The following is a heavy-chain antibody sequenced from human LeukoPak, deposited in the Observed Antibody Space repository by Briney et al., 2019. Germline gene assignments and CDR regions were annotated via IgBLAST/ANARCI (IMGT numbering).Heavy chain of an antibody. Sequence: GGSLRLSCAASGFTFSAYWMYWVRQAPERGLLWVSHINGDGSSTTYADSVKGRFTISRDNSKNTLYLQMNSLRAEDTAVCYCARDFGGYNIQPFDYWGQGTLVTVSS. CDR3: ARDFGGYNIQPFDY. CDR1: GFTFSAYW. V-gene: IGHV3-74*01. J-gene: IGHJ4*02. CDR2: INGDGSST. D-gene: IGHD5-24*01.